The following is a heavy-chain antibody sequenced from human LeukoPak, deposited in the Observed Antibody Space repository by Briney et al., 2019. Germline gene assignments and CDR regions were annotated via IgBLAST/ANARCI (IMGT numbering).Heavy chain of an antibody. CDR1: GYSISSGYY. D-gene: IGHD6-13*01. V-gene: IGHV4-38-2*02. Sequence: SETLSLTCTVSGYSISSGYYWGWIRQPPGKGLEWIGSIYHSGSTYYNPSLKSRVTISVDTSKNQFSLKLSFVTAADTAVYYCARAIAAAGISFDYWGQGTLVTVSS. J-gene: IGHJ4*02. CDR3: ARAIAAAGISFDY. CDR2: IYHSGST.